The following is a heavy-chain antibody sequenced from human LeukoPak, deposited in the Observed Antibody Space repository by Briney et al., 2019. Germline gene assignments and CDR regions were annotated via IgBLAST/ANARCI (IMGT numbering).Heavy chain of an antibody. V-gene: IGHV1-2*02. CDR3: ATVTGVEGRYFDY. J-gene: IGHJ4*02. D-gene: IGHD3-9*01. CDR1: GYTFTGYY. Sequence: GASVKVSCKASGYTFTGYYMHWVRQAPGQGLEWMGWINPNSGGTNYAQKFQGRVTMTEDTSTDTAYMELSSLRSEDTAVYYCATVTGVEGRYFDYWGQGTLVTVSS. CDR2: INPNSGGT.